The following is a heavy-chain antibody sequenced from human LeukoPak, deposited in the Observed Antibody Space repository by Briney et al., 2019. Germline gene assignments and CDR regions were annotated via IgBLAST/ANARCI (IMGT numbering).Heavy chain of an antibody. CDR1: GFTVSSNY. J-gene: IGHJ4*02. CDR3: ARGLQIWARDPFDY. D-gene: IGHD3-16*01. CDR2: IYSGGST. V-gene: IGHV3-53*01. Sequence: PGGSLRLSCAASGFTVSSNYMSWVRQAPGKGLEWVSVIYSGGSTYYADSVKGRFTISRDNSKNTLYLQMNSLRAEDTAVYYCARGLQIWARDPFDYWGLGTLVTVSS.